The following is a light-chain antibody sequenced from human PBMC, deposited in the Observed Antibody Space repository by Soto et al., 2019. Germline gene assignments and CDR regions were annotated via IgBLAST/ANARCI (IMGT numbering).Light chain of an antibody. CDR3: QQYDSYPVS. V-gene: IGKV1-5*03. CDR2: KAS. Sequence: DIQMTQSPSTLSASVGDRVTITCRASQSISSWLAWYQQKPGKAPTLLIYKASNLQSGVPSRFSGSRSGTEFTLTISSLQPDDFATYFCQQYDSYPVSFGQGTKLEIK. CDR1: QSISSW. J-gene: IGKJ2*01.